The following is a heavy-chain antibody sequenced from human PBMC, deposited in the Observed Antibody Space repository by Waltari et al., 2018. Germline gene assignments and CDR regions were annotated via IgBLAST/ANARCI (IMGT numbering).Heavy chain of an antibody. J-gene: IGHJ4*02. V-gene: IGHV1-2*02. CDR2: INPGSGIT. CDR1: GYRFTGTL. Sequence: QVQLVQSGAELREPGDSVQVSCKASGYRFTGTLIHWVRQAPGQGLEWMGWINPGSGITNYAQKFQGRVTMTRDTSISTAYVELSSLRIDDTAAYYCATKGVVLPATFDYWGQGTLVTVSS. D-gene: IGHD2-15*01. CDR3: ATKGVVLPATFDY.